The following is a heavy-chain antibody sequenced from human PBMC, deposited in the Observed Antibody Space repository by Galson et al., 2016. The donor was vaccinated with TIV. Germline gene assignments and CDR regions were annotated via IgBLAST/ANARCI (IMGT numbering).Heavy chain of an antibody. V-gene: IGHV3-30*04. CDR3: ARVNDLYYRYYYMDV. D-gene: IGHD3-10*01. Sequence: SLRLSCAASGFTFSKFPIHWVRQAPGKGLEWVAVISYDSVNYYYADSVKGRFTISRDNSNNTLYLQMNRLRAEDTAVYYCARVNDLYYRYYYMDVWGKGTTVTVSS. CDR1: GFTFSKFP. J-gene: IGHJ6*03. CDR2: ISYDSVNY.